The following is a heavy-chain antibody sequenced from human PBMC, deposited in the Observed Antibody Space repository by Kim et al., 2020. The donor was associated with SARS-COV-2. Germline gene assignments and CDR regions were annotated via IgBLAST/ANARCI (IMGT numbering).Heavy chain of an antibody. D-gene: IGHD3-3*01. CDR1: GGSISSYY. CDR2: IYYSGST. J-gene: IGHJ2*01. Sequence: SETLSLTCTVSGGSISSYYWSWIRQPPGKGLEWTGYIYYSGSTNYNSSLKSRVTISVDTSKNQFSLKLSSVTAADTAVYYCARDHREWLQYTANWYFDLWGRGTLVTVSS. CDR3: ARDHREWLQYTANWYFDL. V-gene: IGHV4-59*01.